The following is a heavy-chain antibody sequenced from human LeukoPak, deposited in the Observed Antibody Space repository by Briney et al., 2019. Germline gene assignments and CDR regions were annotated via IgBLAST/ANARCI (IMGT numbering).Heavy chain of an antibody. V-gene: IGHV1-2*06. CDR2: INPNSGGT. J-gene: IGHJ4*02. D-gene: IGHD5-24*01. CDR1: GYTFTCYY. Sequence: GASVKVSCKASGYTFTCYYMHWVRQAPGQGLEWTGRINPNSGGTNYAQKFQGRVTMTRDTSISTAYMELSRLRSDDTAVYYCARIDGYNAPLDYWGQGTLVTVSS. CDR3: ARIDGYNAPLDY.